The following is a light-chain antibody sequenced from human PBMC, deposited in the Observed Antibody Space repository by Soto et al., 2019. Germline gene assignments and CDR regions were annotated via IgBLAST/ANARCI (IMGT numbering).Light chain of an antibody. V-gene: IGKV2-28*01. Sequence: DIVLTQSPLSLPVTPGEPASISCRSSQSLLQSNGNNHVDWYLQRPGQSPQLLLYLASSRASGVPDRFSGSGSGTEFSLEIIRVEAEDVGFYYCLQAAQSPLTFGQGTRLEIK. CDR3: LQAAQSPLT. J-gene: IGKJ5*01. CDR2: LAS. CDR1: QSLLQSNGNNH.